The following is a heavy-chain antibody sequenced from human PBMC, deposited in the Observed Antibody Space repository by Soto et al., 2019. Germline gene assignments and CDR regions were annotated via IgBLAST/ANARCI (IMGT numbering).Heavy chain of an antibody. J-gene: IGHJ2*01. CDR3: ASGGYCGGDCPPFDL. Sequence: EVQLVESGGGLVHPGGSLRLSCAASGFTFSRYWMHWVRQAPGKGLVWVSRINSDGSSTSYADSVKGRFTISRDNAKNTLYLQMSSLRAEDTAVYYCASGGYCGGDCPPFDLWGRGTLVTVSS. V-gene: IGHV3-74*01. CDR2: INSDGSST. D-gene: IGHD2-21*02. CDR1: GFTFSRYW.